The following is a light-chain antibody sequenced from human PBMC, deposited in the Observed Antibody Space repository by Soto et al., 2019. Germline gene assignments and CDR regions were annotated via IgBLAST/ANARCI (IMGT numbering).Light chain of an antibody. J-gene: IGKJ3*01. CDR2: EAS. CDR1: HGISNY. V-gene: IGKV1-27*01. Sequence: DVQMTQSPSSLSASVGDRDTIACLAGHGISNYLAWYRQKPGKLPELLIYEASILHSGVPSRFSGSGSGTDFTLTISSLQPEDVATYYCQNYNSDPLTLGPGTKVEI. CDR3: QNYNSDPLT.